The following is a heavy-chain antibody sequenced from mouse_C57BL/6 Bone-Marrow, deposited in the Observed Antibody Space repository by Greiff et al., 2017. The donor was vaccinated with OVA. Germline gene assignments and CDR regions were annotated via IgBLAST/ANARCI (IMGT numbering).Heavy chain of an antibody. D-gene: IGHD1-1*01. CDR2: SRNKANDYTT. V-gene: IGHV7-1*01. Sequence: EVQGVESGGGLVQSGRSLRLSCATSGFTFSDFYMEWVRQAPGKGLEWIAASRNKANDYTTEYSASVKGRFIVSRDTSQSILYLQMNALRAEDTAIYYCARVYFSDYWGQGTTLTVSS. J-gene: IGHJ2*01. CDR1: GFTFSDFY. CDR3: ARVYFSDY.